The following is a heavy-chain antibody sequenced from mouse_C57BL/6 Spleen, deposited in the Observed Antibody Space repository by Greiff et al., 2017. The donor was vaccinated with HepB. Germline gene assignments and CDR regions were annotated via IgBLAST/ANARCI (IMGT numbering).Heavy chain of an antibody. Sequence: QVQLQQPGAELVMPGASVKLSCKASGYTFTSYWMHWVKQRPGQGLEWIGEIDPSYSYTNYNQKFKGKSTLTVDKSSSTAYMQLSSLTSEDSAVYYCARGITTVEVDYWGQGTTLTVSS. J-gene: IGHJ2*01. D-gene: IGHD1-1*01. CDR3: ARGITTVEVDY. V-gene: IGHV1-69*01. CDR1: GYTFTSYW. CDR2: IDPSYSYT.